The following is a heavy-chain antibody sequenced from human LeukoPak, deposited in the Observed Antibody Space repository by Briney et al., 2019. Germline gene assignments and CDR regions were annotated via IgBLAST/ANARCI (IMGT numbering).Heavy chain of an antibody. V-gene: IGHV3-9*01. CDR2: ISWNSGSI. CDR1: GFTFDDYA. J-gene: IGHJ4*02. D-gene: IGHD3-10*01. Sequence: GRSLRPSCAASGFTFDDYAMHWVRQAPGKGLEWVSGISWNSGSIGYADSVKGRFTISRDNAKNSLYLQMNSLRAEDTALYYCAKDREGYGSGSYYSYFDYWGQGTLVTVSS. CDR3: AKDREGYGSGSYYSYFDY.